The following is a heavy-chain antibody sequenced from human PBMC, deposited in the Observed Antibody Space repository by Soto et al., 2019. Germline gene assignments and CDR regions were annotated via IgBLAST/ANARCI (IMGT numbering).Heavy chain of an antibody. J-gene: IGHJ4*02. Sequence: GESLKISCQGSGYSFTSYWISWVRQMPGKGLEWMGRIDPSDSYTNYSPSFQGHVTISADKSISTAYLQWSSLKASDTAMYYCARDPYSSSWYLKRNFDYWGQGTLVTVSS. CDR1: GYSFTSYW. V-gene: IGHV5-10-1*01. CDR3: ARDPYSSSWYLKRNFDY. D-gene: IGHD6-13*01. CDR2: IDPSDSYT.